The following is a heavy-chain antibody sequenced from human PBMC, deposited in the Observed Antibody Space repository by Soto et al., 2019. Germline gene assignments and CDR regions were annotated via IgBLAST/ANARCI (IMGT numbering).Heavy chain of an antibody. CDR3: ARVERGTVTTVVDAFDI. D-gene: IGHD1-1*01. CDR1: GGFVSSGSYY. J-gene: IGHJ3*02. CDR2: MSHSGGT. Sequence: QVQVQQWGAGLLKPSETLSLTCAVYGGFVSSGSYYWSWIRQPPGKGLEWIGEMSHSGGTHFNPSLKSRVTISVDTSKNQFSLKIYSVTAADTALYYCARVERGTVTTVVDAFDIWGPGTMVTVSS. V-gene: IGHV4-34*01.